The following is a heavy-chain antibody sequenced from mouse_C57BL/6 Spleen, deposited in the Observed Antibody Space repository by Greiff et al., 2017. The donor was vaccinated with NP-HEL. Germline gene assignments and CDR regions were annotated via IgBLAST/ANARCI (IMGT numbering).Heavy chain of an antibody. CDR3: ARNPGSSYGGFAY. D-gene: IGHD1-1*01. V-gene: IGHV2-2*01. Sequence: QVHVKQSGPGLVQPSQSLSITCTVSGFSLTSYGVHWVRQSPGKGLEWLGVIWSGGSTDYNAAFISRLSISKDNSKSQVFFKMNSLQADDTAIYYCARNPGSSYGGFAYWGQGTLVTVSA. J-gene: IGHJ3*01. CDR1: GFSLTSYG. CDR2: IWSGGST.